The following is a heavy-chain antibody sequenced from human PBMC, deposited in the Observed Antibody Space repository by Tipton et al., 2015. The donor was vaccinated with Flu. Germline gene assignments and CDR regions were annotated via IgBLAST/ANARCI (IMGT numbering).Heavy chain of an antibody. CDR2: IYTHVNT. J-gene: IGHJ4*02. Sequence: TLSLTCTVSGDSISSGSYYWSWIRQPAGKGLAWIGRIYTHVNTNYNPSLKSRVTIAVDTTKNHFSLKLSSVTVADTAVYFCARAPIGTYGSGSHYNIWGQGTLFTLSS. CDR3: ARAPIGTYGSGSHYNI. V-gene: IGHV4-61*02. CDR1: GDSISSGSYY. D-gene: IGHD3-10*01.